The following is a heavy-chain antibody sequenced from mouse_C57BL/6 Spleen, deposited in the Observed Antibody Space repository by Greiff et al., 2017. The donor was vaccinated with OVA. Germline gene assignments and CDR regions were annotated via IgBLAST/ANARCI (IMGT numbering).Heavy chain of an antibody. CDR2: LYPSDSET. CDR1: GYTFTSYW. Sequence: QVQLQQPGAELVRPGSSVKLSCKASGYTFTSYWMDWVKQRPGQGLEWIGNLYPSDSETHYNQKFQDKATLTVDKSSSTAYLQLSSLTSEDSAVYYCAKGGYDGGDYWGKGTTLTVAS. CDR3: AKGGYDGGDY. D-gene: IGHD2-2*01. J-gene: IGHJ2*01. V-gene: IGHV1-61*01.